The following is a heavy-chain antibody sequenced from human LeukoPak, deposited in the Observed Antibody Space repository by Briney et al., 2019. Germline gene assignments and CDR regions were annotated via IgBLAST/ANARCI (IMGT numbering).Heavy chain of an antibody. V-gene: IGHV4-59*01. CDR2: IYYSGST. CDR3: ARADGYSGSYYAFDI. CDR1: GGSISSYY. Sequence: PSETLSLTSTVSGGSISSYYWSWIRQPPGKGLEWIGYIYYSGSTNYNPSLKSRVTISVDTSKNQFSLKLSSVTAADTAVYYCARADGYSGSYYAFDIWGQGTMVTVSS. J-gene: IGHJ3*02. D-gene: IGHD1-26*01.